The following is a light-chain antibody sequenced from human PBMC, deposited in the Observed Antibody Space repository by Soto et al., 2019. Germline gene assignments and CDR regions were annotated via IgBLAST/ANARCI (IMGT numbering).Light chain of an antibody. J-gene: IGKJ1*01. Sequence: EIVLTQSPGTLYLSPGERATLSCRASQSVSNNYLAWYQQKPGQAPRLLIYDASNRATGIPARFSGSGSGTDFTLTISSLEPEDFAVYYCQQRSNWPRTFGQGTKVDIK. CDR3: QQRSNWPRT. V-gene: IGKV3-11*01. CDR1: QSVSNNY. CDR2: DAS.